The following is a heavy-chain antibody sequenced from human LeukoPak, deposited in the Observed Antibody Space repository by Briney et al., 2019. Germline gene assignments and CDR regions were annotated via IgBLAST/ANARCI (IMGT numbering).Heavy chain of an antibody. D-gene: IGHD3-22*01. J-gene: IGHJ4*02. V-gene: IGHV4-4*02. CDR1: GGSISSSNW. CDR3: ARRSKDSSGYYYFDY. Sequence: PSGTLSLTCAVSGGSISSSNWWSWVRQPPGKGLEWIGEIYHSGSTNYNPSLKSRVTISVDKSKNQFSLKLTSVTAADTAVYYCARRSKDSSGYYYFDYWGQGTLVTVSS. CDR2: IYHSGST.